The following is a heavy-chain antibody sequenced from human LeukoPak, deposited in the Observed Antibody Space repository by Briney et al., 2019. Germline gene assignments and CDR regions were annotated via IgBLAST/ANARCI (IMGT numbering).Heavy chain of an antibody. CDR2: ISASGGTT. J-gene: IGHJ4*02. D-gene: IGHD6-19*01. CDR3: AKERTGGWPFAY. Sequence: PGGSLRLSCAASGFTFSSYAMSWVRQAPGKGLEWVSGISASGGTTYYADSVKGRLTISRDNSKTTLYLQMNSLRADDTAVYYCAKERTGGWPFAYWGQGTLVTVSS. CDR1: GFTFSSYA. V-gene: IGHV3-23*01.